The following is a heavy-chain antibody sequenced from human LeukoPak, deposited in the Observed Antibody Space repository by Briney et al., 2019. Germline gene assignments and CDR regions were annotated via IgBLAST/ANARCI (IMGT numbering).Heavy chain of an antibody. Sequence: PGGSLRLSCAASGFTFSSYGMHWVRQVPGKGLEWVAVISYDGSNKYYADSVKGRFTISRDNSKNTLYLQMNSLRAEDTAVYYCAKDRAAAGISPPYYYYGMDVWGQGTTVTVSS. V-gene: IGHV3-30*18. CDR1: GFTFSSYG. D-gene: IGHD6-13*01. CDR2: ISYDGSNK. J-gene: IGHJ6*02. CDR3: AKDRAAAGISPPYYYYGMDV.